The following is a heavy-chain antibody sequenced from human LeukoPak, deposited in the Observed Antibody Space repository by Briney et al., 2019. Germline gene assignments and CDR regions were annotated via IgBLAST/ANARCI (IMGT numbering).Heavy chain of an antibody. CDR1: GFTFSSYA. CDR3: AKGYGNIGYCSSTSCYTGGYFDC. V-gene: IGHV3-23*01. Sequence: GGSLRLSCAASGFTFSSYAMSWVRQAPGKGLEWVSAISGSGGSTYYADSVKGRFTISRDNSKNTLYLQMNSLRAEDTAVYYCAKGYGNIGYCSSTSCYTGGYFDCWGQGTLVTVSS. J-gene: IGHJ4*02. CDR2: ISGSGGST. D-gene: IGHD2-2*02.